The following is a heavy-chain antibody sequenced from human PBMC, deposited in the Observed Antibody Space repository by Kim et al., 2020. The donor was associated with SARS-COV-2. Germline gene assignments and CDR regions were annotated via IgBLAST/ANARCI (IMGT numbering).Heavy chain of an antibody. CDR1: GGSFSGYY. Sequence: SETLSLTCAVYGGSFSGYYWSWIRQPPGKGLEWIGEINHSGSTNYNPSLKSRVTISVDTSKNQFSLKLSSVTAADTAVYYCARGLVVPAAVWFDPWGQGTLVTVSS. J-gene: IGHJ5*02. D-gene: IGHD2-2*01. V-gene: IGHV4-34*01. CDR3: ARGLVVPAAVWFDP. CDR2: INHSGST.